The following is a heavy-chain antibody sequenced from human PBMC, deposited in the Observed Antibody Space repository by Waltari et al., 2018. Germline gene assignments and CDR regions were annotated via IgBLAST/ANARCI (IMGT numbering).Heavy chain of an antibody. CDR1: GGSISRYY. D-gene: IGHD6-13*01. CDR3: AREVTGYSDFDY. J-gene: IGHJ4*02. Sequence: QVQLQESGPGLVKPSETLSLTCTVSGGSISRYYWSWIRQPPGKGLEWIGYIYYSGSTNYNPSLKSRVTISVDTSKNQFSLKLSSVTAADTAVYYCAREVTGYSDFDYWGQGTLVTVSS. V-gene: IGHV4-59*12. CDR2: IYYSGST.